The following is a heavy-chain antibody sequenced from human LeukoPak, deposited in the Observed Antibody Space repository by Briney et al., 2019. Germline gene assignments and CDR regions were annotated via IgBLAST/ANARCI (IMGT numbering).Heavy chain of an antibody. D-gene: IGHD4-17*01. J-gene: IGHJ4*02. Sequence: GESLEISCKGSGYSFSNYWVAWMRQMPGKCLEWMGIIYPGDSDASYSPSFRGQVTISADKSINTVFLQWSSLKASDSAMYYCARLGPTVPIYYFDNWGQGTLVTVSS. V-gene: IGHV5-51*01. CDR2: IYPGDSDA. CDR3: ARLGPTVPIYYFDN. CDR1: GYSFSNYW.